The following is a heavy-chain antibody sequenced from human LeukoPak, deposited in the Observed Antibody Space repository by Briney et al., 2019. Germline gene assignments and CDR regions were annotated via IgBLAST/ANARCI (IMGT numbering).Heavy chain of an antibody. CDR3: ARRGYSYDYFDY. J-gene: IGHJ4*02. Sequence: ASETLSLTCTVSGGSISSGGYYWSWLRQHPGKGLEWIGNIYYSGSTYYNPSLKSRVTISVDTSKNQFSLKLSSVTAADTAVYYCARRGYSYDYFDYWGQGTLVTVSS. D-gene: IGHD5-18*01. CDR2: IYYSGST. V-gene: IGHV4-39*01. CDR1: GGSISSGGYY.